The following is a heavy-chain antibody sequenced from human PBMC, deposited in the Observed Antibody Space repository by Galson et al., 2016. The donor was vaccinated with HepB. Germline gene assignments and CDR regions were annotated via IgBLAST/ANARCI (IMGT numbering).Heavy chain of an antibody. D-gene: IGHD3-16*01. V-gene: IGHV3-23*01. CDR2: ITRSGDAT. J-gene: IGHJ4*02. CDR1: GFTFSNSG. CDR3: GKHGGFDY. Sequence: SLRLSCAASGFTFSNSGMSWVRQAPERGLERVSCITRSGDATHYADFVKGRFTSSRDNSKNTLYLYMNSLSAGDTAVYYCGKHGGFDYWGQGALVTVSS.